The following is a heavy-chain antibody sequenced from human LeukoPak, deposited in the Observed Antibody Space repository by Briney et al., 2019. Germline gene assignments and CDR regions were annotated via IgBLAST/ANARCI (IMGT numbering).Heavy chain of an antibody. CDR1: GFTFSSYA. D-gene: IGHD2-2*01. CDR3: ARDFVVVPAARRNSMTTPYYFDY. J-gene: IGHJ4*02. CDR2: ISGSGGST. Sequence: GGSLRLSCAASGFTFSSYAMSWVRQAPGKGLEWVSAISGSGGSTYYADSVKGRFTISRDNSKNTLYLQMNSLRAEDTAVYYCARDFVVVPAARRNSMTTPYYFDYWGQGTLVTVSS. V-gene: IGHV3-23*01.